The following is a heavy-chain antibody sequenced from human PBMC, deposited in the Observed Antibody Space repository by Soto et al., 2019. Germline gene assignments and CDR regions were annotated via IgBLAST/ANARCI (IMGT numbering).Heavy chain of an antibody. D-gene: IGHD2-15*01. CDR2: INHRGRI. J-gene: IGHJ3*02. CDR3: AGDGGSGAFLDS. V-gene: IGHV4-34*01. CDR1: GGPFSGYY. Sequence: SETLSLTCAVYGGPFSGYYWSWIRQSPGKGLEWIGEINHRGRINYNPSLKSRVTISVDTSKNQFSLKLSSVSAADTAVYYCAGDGGSGAFLDSWGQGTMVTVSS.